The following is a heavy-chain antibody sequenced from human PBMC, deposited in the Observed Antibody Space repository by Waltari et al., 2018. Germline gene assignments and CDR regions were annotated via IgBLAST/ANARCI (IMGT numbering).Heavy chain of an antibody. Sequence: EVQLLESGGGLVRPGGSLRLPCAASGLSFSGYNLNWVRQPPGKGLEWVSSISSDSSYMHYADSVKGRFTISRDNAKNSLYLQLNSLRAEDTAVYYCATGGWGFYLGYWGQGTLVTVSS. V-gene: IGHV3-21*02. D-gene: IGHD7-27*01. CDR1: GLSFSGYN. CDR3: ATGGWGFYLGY. J-gene: IGHJ4*02. CDR2: ISSDSSYM.